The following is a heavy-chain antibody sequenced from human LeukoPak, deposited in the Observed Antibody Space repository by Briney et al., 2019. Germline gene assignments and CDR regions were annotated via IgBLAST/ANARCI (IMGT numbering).Heavy chain of an antibody. CDR3: ARARGVRGANRPTS. J-gene: IGHJ4*02. V-gene: IGHV1-8*01. Sequence: ASVKVSCKASGYTFTSYDINWVRQATGQGLEWMGWTNPNSGNTGYAQKFQGRVTMTRNTSISTAYMELSSLRSEDTAVYYCARARGVRGANRPTSWGQGTLVTVSS. CDR1: GYTFTSYD. CDR2: TNPNSGNT. D-gene: IGHD3-10*01.